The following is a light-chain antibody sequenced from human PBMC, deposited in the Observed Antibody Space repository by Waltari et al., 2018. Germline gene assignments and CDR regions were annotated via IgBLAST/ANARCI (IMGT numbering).Light chain of an antibody. CDR3: LQYDSNHPT. V-gene: IGKV1-17*01. Sequence: DIQMTQSPSSLSASAGDRVTITCRASQGISSYLNWYQQKPGKPPKRLIYAATSLESEVPSRFSGSGSGTDFTLTISSLQPEDFATYYCLQYDSNHPTFGGGTKVEIK. CDR2: AAT. CDR1: QGISSY. J-gene: IGKJ4*01.